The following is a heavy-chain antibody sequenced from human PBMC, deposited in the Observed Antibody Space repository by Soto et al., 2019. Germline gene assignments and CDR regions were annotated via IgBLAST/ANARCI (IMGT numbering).Heavy chain of an antibody. V-gene: IGHV4-4*02. Sequence: SETLSLTCTVSGDSISSTRWWSWVRQSPGKGLEWIGDIYHGGSTNYNPSLKSRVTISIDKSKIQFSLILKSVTAADTAVYYCATNSYCISTSCYRGMDVWGQGTTVTVSS. CDR1: GDSISSTRW. CDR2: IYHGGST. D-gene: IGHD2-2*01. CDR3: ATNSYCISTSCYRGMDV. J-gene: IGHJ6*02.